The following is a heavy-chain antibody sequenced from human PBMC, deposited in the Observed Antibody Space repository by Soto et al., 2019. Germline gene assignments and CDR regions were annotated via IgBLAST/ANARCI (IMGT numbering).Heavy chain of an antibody. J-gene: IGHJ4*02. CDR3: ARDESPTWGWNY. D-gene: IGHD7-27*01. CDR2: INPNSGGT. Sequence: QVQLVQSGAEVKKPGASVKVSCKASGYTFTGYYMHWVRQAPGQGLEWMGWINPNSGGTNYAQKLQGWVTMTRDTSISTAYMELSRLRSDDTAVYYCARDESPTWGWNYWGQGTLVTVSS. V-gene: IGHV1-2*04. CDR1: GYTFTGYY.